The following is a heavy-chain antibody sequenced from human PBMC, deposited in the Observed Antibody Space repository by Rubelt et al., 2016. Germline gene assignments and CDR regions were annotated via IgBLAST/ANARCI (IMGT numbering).Heavy chain of an antibody. Sequence: EVQLVESGGGLVQPGGSLRLSCAASGFTFSSYGMSWVRQAPGKGLEWVSYISISGSTIYYADSVKGRFTISRDNAKKSMYLQMKSLRGDDTAGYYCARGGGPLFDPWGQGTLVTVSS. V-gene: IGHV3-48*04. CDR1: GFTFSSYG. CDR3: ARGGGPLFDP. J-gene: IGHJ5*02. D-gene: IGHD3-16*01. CDR2: ISISGSTI.